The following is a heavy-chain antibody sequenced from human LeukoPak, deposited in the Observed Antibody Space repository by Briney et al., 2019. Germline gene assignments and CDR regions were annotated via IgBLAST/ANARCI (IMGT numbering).Heavy chain of an antibody. CDR1: GFTFSSYA. CDR3: ARDRFYGMDV. CDR2: IKSDGGST. J-gene: IGHJ6*02. Sequence: GGSLRLSCAASGFTFSSYAMSWVRQAPGKGLVWVSRIKSDGGSTTYADSVEGRFTISRDNAKNTLYLQMNSLRAEDTAVYYCARDRFYGMDVWGQGTTVTVSS. V-gene: IGHV3-74*03.